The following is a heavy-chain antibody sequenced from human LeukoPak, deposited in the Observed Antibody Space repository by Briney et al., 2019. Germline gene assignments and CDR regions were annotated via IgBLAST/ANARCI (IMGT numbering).Heavy chain of an antibody. Sequence: SETLSLTCTVSGGSISSYYWSWIRQPPGKGLEWIGYIYYSGSTNYNPSLKSRVTISVDASKNQFSLKLSSVTAADTAVYYCARADYGDYFDYWGQGTLVTVSS. V-gene: IGHV4-59*01. CDR2: IYYSGST. CDR3: ARADYGDYFDY. J-gene: IGHJ4*02. CDR1: GGSISSYY. D-gene: IGHD4-17*01.